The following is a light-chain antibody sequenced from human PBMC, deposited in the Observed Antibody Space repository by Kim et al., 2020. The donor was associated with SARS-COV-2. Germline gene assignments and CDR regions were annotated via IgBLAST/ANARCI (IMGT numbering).Light chain of an antibody. V-gene: IGLV1-40*01. J-gene: IGLJ1*01. CDR1: SSNIGAGYD. CDR3: QSYDSSLSAYV. Sequence: RVTVSCTGSSSNIGAGYDVHWYQQLPGKAPKLLIYGNSNRPSGVPDRFSGSKSGTSASLAITGLQAEDEADYYCQSYDSSLSAYVFGTGTKVTVL. CDR2: GNS.